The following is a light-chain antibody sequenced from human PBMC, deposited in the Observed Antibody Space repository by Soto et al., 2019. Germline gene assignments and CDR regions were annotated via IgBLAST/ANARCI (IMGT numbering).Light chain of an antibody. V-gene: IGKV1-27*01. J-gene: IGKJ4*01. CDR3: QKYNSAPLT. CDR2: LAS. CDR1: QGISNY. Sequence: DIQMTQSPSSLSASVGDRVTITCRASQGISNYVAWYQQKPGEVPKLLIYLASTLQSGVPSRFSGSGSGTVFTLTSSSLQTEDVATYYCQKYNSAPLTFGGGTKVEIK.